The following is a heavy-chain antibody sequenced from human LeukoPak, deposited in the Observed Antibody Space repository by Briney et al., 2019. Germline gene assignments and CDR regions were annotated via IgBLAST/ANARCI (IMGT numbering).Heavy chain of an antibody. CDR3: ARDKSGDSSGYDY. Sequence: PGGSLSLSCAASGFTFSSYAMSWVRQAPGKGLEWVSYISSSGSTIYYADSVKGRFTISRDNAKNSLYLQMNSLRAEDTAVYYCARDKSGDSSGYDYWGQGTLVTVSS. CDR2: ISSSGSTI. CDR1: GFTFSSYA. V-gene: IGHV3-48*03. D-gene: IGHD3-22*01. J-gene: IGHJ4*02.